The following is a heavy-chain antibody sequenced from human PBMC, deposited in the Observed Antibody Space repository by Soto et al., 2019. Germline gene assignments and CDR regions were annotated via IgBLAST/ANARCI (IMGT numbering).Heavy chain of an antibody. D-gene: IGHD6-13*01. V-gene: IGHV3-23*01. CDR1: GFSVRSYV. J-gene: IGHJ4*02. Sequence: PGGSLRLSSAASGFSVRSYVMDGVRQAPGKGLEWVAVISGSGSGKYYADSVKGRFTISRDNSKNTLYLQMNSLRAEDTAVYYCAKHAAAAAPDYWGQGTLVTVSS. CDR3: AKHAAAAAPDY. CDR2: ISGSGSGK.